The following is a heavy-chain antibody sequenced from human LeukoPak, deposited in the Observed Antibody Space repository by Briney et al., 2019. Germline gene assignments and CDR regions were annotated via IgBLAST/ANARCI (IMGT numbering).Heavy chain of an antibody. J-gene: IGHJ4*02. Sequence: SQTLSLTCAISGDSVSSKGVAWNWIRQSPSRGLEWLGRTYYRSKWYNEYAVSVKSRITINPDTSKNQFFLQLNSVTPEDTAVYYCARLGGDVDYWGQGTLVTVSS. CDR3: ARLGGDVDY. V-gene: IGHV6-1*01. CDR1: GDSVSSKGVA. CDR2: TYYRSKWYN. D-gene: IGHD2-21*02.